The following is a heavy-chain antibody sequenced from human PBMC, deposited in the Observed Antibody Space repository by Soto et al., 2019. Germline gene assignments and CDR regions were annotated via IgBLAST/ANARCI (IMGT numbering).Heavy chain of an antibody. CDR1: GYSFTSYG. CDR2: ISAYNGNR. CDR3: ARELGGFPDY. V-gene: IGHV1-18*01. D-gene: IGHD5-12*01. Sequence: QVQLVQSGAEVKKPGASVKVSCKASGYSFTSYGISWVRQAPGQGLEWMGWISAYNGNRKYAQKFQGRVTMTTDTSTSTAYMELRSLISDDAAVYYCARELGGFPDYWGQGTLVTVSS. J-gene: IGHJ4*02.